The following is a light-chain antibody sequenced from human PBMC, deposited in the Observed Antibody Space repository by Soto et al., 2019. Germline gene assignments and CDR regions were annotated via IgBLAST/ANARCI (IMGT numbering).Light chain of an antibody. J-gene: IGKJ4*01. CDR3: QQYHTWPIT. CDR2: GAS. CDR1: QSVRGN. V-gene: IGKV3-15*01. Sequence: EVVMTQSPATLSVSPGEGATLSCRASQSVRGNLNWYRQQPGQAPRLLISGASTGATGIPARFSGSGSGTEFTLTISSLQSEDCAIYYCQQYHTWPITFAGGTKV.